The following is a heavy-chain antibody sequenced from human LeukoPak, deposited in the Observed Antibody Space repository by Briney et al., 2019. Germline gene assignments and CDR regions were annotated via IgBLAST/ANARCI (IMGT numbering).Heavy chain of an antibody. CDR3: ARAADGYNYIFHY. J-gene: IGHJ4*02. D-gene: IGHD5-24*01. CDR2: IIPIFGTA. Sequence: GASVKVSCKASGGTFSSYAISWVRQAPGQGLEWMGGIIPIFGTANYAQEFQGRVTITADESTSTAYMELSSLRSEDTAVYYCARAADGYNYIFHYWGQGTLVTVSS. CDR1: GGTFSSYA. V-gene: IGHV1-69*13.